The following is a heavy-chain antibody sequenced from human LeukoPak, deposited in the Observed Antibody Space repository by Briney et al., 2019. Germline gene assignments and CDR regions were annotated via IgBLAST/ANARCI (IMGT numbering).Heavy chain of an antibody. V-gene: IGHV3-23*01. CDR3: ARGDSYYYDSSGYSPDY. CDR2: ISGSGGST. Sequence: GGSLRLSCAASGFTFSSYAMSWVRQAPGKGLEWVSAISGSGGSTYYADSVKGRFTISRDNAKNSLYLQMNSLRAEDTAVYYCARGDSYYYDSSGYSPDYWGQGTLVTVSS. CDR1: GFTFSSYA. J-gene: IGHJ4*02. D-gene: IGHD3-22*01.